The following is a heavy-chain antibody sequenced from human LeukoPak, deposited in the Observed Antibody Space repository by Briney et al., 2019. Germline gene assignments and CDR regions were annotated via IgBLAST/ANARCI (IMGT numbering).Heavy chain of an antibody. V-gene: IGHV4-59*01. CDR1: GGSMSSYY. Sequence: SETLSLTCTVSGGSMSSYYWSWLRHPPGMGLEWIAYIYHSGSTNYSPSLKSRVTISVDTSKNQFPLNLSSVTAADTAIYYCARGRGYSYGTFDSWGQGTLVTVSS. CDR2: IYHSGST. CDR3: ARGRGYSYGTFDS. D-gene: IGHD5-18*01. J-gene: IGHJ4*02.